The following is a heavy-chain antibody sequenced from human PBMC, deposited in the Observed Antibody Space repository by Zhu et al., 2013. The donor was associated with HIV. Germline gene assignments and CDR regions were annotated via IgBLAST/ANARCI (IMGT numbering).Heavy chain of an antibody. D-gene: IGHD2-2*01. CDR2: ISAYNGNT. Sequence: QVQLVQSGAEVKKPGASVKVSCKASGYTFTSYGISWVRQAPGQGLEWMGWISAYNGNTNYAQKLQGRVTMTTDTSTSTAYMELRSLRSDDTAVYYCARDLPYCSSTSCSGITGTTRGVDYWGQGTLVTVSS. V-gene: IGHV1-18*04. CDR1: GYTFTSYG. CDR3: ARDLPYCSSTSCSGITGTTRGVDY. J-gene: IGHJ4*02.